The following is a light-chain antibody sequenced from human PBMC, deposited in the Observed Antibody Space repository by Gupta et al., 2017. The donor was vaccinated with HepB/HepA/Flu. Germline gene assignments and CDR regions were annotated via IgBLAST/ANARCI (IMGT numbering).Light chain of an antibody. CDR2: AAS. CDR1: QSISSY. CDR3: QQSYSTPWT. J-gene: IGKJ1*01. V-gene: IGKV1-39*01. Sequence: SQRTQSPSSLSASVGDRVTITCRASQSISSYLNWYQQKPGKAPKLLIYAASSLQSGVPSRFSGSGSGTDFTLTISSLQPEDFATYYCQQSYSTPWTFGQGTKVEIK.